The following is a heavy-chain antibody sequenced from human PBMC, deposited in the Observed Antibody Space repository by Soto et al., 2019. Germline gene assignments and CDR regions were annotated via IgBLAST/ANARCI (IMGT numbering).Heavy chain of an antibody. D-gene: IGHD2-2*01. Sequence: GASVKVSCKASGYTFTSYGISWVRQAPGQGLEWMGWISAYNGNTNYAQKLQGRVTMTTDTSTSTAYMELRSLRSDDTAVYYCARDQRVVVPAATYNWFDPWGQGTQVTVSS. CDR1: GYTFTSYG. V-gene: IGHV1-18*04. J-gene: IGHJ5*02. CDR3: ARDQRVVVPAATYNWFDP. CDR2: ISAYNGNT.